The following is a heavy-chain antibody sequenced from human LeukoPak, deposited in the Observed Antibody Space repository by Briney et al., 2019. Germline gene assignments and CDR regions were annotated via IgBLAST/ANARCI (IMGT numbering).Heavy chain of an antibody. V-gene: IGHV3-48*01. CDR2: ISSSSSTI. Sequence: PGGSLRLSCAASGFTFSSFSMNWVRQAPGKGLEGVSYISSSSSTIYYADSVKGRVTISRDNAKSSLYLQMNSLRAEDTAVYYCARVLHKRNYDSSVYYGYWGQGTLVTVSS. CDR3: ARVLHKRNYDSSVYYGY. D-gene: IGHD3-22*01. J-gene: IGHJ4*02. CDR1: GFTFSSFS.